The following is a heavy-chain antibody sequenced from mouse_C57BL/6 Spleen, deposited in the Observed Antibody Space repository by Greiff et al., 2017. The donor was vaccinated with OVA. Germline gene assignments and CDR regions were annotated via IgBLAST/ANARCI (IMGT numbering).Heavy chain of an antibody. V-gene: IGHV1-80*01. CDR1: GYAFSSYW. CDR3: ARSGSGVWYFDV. J-gene: IGHJ1*03. CDR2: IYPGDGDT. Sequence: VQLQQSGAELVKPGASVKISCKASGYAFSSYWMNWVKQRPGKGLEWIGQIYPGDGDTNYNGKFKGKATLTADKSSSTAYMQLSSLTSEDSAVYFCARSGSGVWYFDVWGTGTTVTVSS. D-gene: IGHD3-2*02.